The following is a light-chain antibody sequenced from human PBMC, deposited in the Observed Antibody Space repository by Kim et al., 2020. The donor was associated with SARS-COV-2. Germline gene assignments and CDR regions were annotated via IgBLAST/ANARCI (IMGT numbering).Light chain of an antibody. CDR1: HSIRSSY. CDR3: QQSGEV. V-gene: IGKV3-20*01. J-gene: IGKJ1*01. Sequence: EIVLTQSPGTLSLSPGERATLSCRASHSIRSSYLAWYQQKPGQAPRLLIYGASRRATGIPDRFSGSGSGTGFTLTINRLEPEDFAVYYCQQSGEVFGQETKVDIK. CDR2: GAS.